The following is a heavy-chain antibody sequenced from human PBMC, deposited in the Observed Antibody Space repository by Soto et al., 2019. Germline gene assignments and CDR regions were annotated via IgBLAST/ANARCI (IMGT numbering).Heavy chain of an antibody. CDR2: ISGSGGST. CDR1: GFTFSRYA. D-gene: IGHD3-22*01. V-gene: IGHV3-23*01. CDR3: AKEPNSSGYYPLFDY. J-gene: IGHJ4*02. Sequence: EVQLLESGGGLVQPGGSLRLSCAASGFTFSRYAMSWVRQAPEKGLEWVSAISGSGGSTYYADSVKGRFTISRDNSKNTLYLQMNSLRAEDTAVYYCAKEPNSSGYYPLFDYWGQGTLVTVSS.